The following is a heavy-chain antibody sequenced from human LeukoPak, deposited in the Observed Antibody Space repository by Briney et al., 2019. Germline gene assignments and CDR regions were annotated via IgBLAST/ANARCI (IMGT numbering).Heavy chain of an antibody. CDR2: MYYTGST. CDR1: GGSISSDY. J-gene: IGHJ6*02. CDR3: ARVSVVYGMDV. Sequence: SETLSLTCSVSGGSISSDYWAWIRQSPGKGLEWIGYMYYTGSTNYNPSLKSRVTISLATSKNQFSLKLSSVTAADTAVYYCARVSVVYGMDVWGRGTTVTVSS. V-gene: IGHV4-59*01.